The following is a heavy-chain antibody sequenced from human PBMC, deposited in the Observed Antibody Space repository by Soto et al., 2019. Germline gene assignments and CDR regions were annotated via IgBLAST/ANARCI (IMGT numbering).Heavy chain of an antibody. J-gene: IGHJ5*02. V-gene: IGHV1-3*01. CDR2: INAGNGNT. D-gene: IGHD3-9*01. CDR1: GYTFTSYA. Sequence: QVQLVQSGAEVKKPGASVKVSCKASGYTFTSYAMHWVRQAPGQRLEWMGWINAGNGNTKYSQKFQGRVTITRDTSASTAYMELSSLRSEDTAVYYCARSAYFDWLLPYNWFDPWGQGTLVTVSS. CDR3: ARSAYFDWLLPYNWFDP.